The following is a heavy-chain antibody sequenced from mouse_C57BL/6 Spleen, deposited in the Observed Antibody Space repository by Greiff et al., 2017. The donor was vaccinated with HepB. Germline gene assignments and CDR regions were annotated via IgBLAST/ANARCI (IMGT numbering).Heavy chain of an antibody. CDR1: GFTFSSYG. Sequence: VQPKESGGDLVKPGGSLKLSCAASGFTFSSYGMSWVRQTPDKRLEWVATISSGGSYTYYPDSVKGRFTISRDNAKNTLYLQMSSLKSEDTAMYYCARHKSNPHYFDYWGQGTTLTVSS. D-gene: IGHD2-5*01. CDR3: ARHKSNPHYFDY. J-gene: IGHJ2*01. CDR2: ISSGGSYT. V-gene: IGHV5-6*01.